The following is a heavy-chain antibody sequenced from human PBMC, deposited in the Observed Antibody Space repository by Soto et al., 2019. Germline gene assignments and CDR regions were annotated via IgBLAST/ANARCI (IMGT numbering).Heavy chain of an antibody. CDR1: GYAFTTYG. CDR2: ISAHNGNT. Sequence: QVHLVQSGAEVKKPGASVKVSCKGSGYAFTTYGITWVRQAPGQGLEWMGWISAHNGNTNYAQKRQGRVTVTRDTSTSTAYMELRSLRSDDTAVYYCARGRYGDYWGQGALVNVSS. V-gene: IGHV1-18*01. D-gene: IGHD1-1*01. CDR3: ARGRYGDY. J-gene: IGHJ4*02.